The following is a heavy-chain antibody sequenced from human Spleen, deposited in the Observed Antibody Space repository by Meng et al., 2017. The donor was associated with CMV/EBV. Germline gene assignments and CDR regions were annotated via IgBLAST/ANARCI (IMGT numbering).Heavy chain of an antibody. Sequence: SLKISCVASGFTFDDYGMHWVRQAPGKGLEWVSGISWNSGSKGYADSVKGRFTISRDNAKNSLYLQMNSLRAEDTAVYYCARGSFPNSGSYSWGQGTLVTVSS. CDR3: ARGSFPNSGSYS. J-gene: IGHJ4*02. V-gene: IGHV3-9*01. D-gene: IGHD1-26*01. CDR1: GFTFDDYG. CDR2: ISWNSGSK.